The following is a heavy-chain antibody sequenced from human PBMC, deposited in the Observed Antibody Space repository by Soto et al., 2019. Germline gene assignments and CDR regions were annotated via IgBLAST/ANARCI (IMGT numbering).Heavy chain of an antibody. V-gene: IGHV4-31*03. CDR2: IYYSGST. Sequence: SDTLSLTCTVSGGSISSGGYYWSWIRQHPGKGLEWIGYIYYSGSTYYNPSLKSRVTISVDTSKNQFSLKLSSVTAADTAVYYCARDFGLSYDSSGSYGMDVWGQGTTVTVSS. CDR1: GGSISSGGYY. CDR3: ARDFGLSYDSSGSYGMDV. D-gene: IGHD3-22*01. J-gene: IGHJ6*02.